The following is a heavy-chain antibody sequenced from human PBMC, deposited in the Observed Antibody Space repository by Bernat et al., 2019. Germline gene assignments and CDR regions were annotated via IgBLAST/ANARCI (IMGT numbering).Heavy chain of an antibody. CDR2: INPNSGGT. Sequence: QVQLVQSGAEVKKPGASVKVSCKASGYTFTGYYMHWVRQAPGQGLEWMGWINPNSGGTNYAQKFQGWVTMTRDTSISTAYMELSRLRSDDTAVYYGARGGGIAAADTDFDYWGQGTLVTVSS. J-gene: IGHJ4*02. V-gene: IGHV1-2*04. D-gene: IGHD6-13*01. CDR1: GYTFTGYY. CDR3: ARGGGIAAADTDFDY.